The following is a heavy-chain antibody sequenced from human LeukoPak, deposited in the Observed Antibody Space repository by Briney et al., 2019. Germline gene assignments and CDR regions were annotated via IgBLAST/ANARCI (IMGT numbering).Heavy chain of an antibody. CDR1: TGSINSYY. D-gene: IGHD3-22*01. CDR2: IYYSGTT. J-gene: IGHJ4*02. Sequence: SETLSLTCTVSTGSINSYYWNWIRQPPGKGLEWVGYIYYSGTTKYNPSLKSRVTISLDTSKNQFSLRLSSVTAADTAVYFCARGKAEHFSYFYDSSGYPLLYFDSWGQGTLVTASS. V-gene: IGHV4-59*01. CDR3: ARGKAEHFSYFYDSSGYPLLYFDS.